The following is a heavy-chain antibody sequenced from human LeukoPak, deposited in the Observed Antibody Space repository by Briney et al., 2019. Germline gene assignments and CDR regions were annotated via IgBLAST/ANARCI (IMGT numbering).Heavy chain of an antibody. V-gene: IGHV3-23*01. D-gene: IGHD1-26*01. CDR3: ARDWPSEWEQLPDYDAVDI. Sequence: VGSLRLSCAASGFTFSSCAMTWVRQPPGKGLEWVSTISGRGGSTYYADSVKGRFTISRDNSKNTVYLQMNSLRDEDAAVYYCARDWPSEWEQLPDYDAVDIWGQGTIVTDSS. J-gene: IGHJ3*02. CDR2: ISGRGGST. CDR1: GFTFSSCA.